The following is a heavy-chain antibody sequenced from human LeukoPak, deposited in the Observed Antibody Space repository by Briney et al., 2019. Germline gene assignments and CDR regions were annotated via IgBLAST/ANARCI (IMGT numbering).Heavy chain of an antibody. Sequence: GGSLRLSCAASGFTVSSNYMSWVRQAPGKGLEWVSVIYSGGSTYYGESVKGRFTISRDNSKNTVYLQMNALRAEDSAVYYCARGTVWRLGSYGLDVWGQGTTVTVSS. CDR2: IYSGGST. CDR1: GFTVSSNY. J-gene: IGHJ6*02. V-gene: IGHV3-53*01. CDR3: ARGTVWRLGSYGLDV. D-gene: IGHD3-16*01.